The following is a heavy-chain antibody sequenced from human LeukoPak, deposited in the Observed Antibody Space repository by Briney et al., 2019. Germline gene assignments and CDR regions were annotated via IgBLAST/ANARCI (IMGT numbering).Heavy chain of an antibody. CDR1: GGSISSSSYY. CDR2: IYYSGST. Sequence: SETLSLTCTLSGGSISSSSYYWGWIRQPPGKGLEWIGRIYYSGSTYYNPSLKSRVTISVDTSKNQFSLKLSSVTAADTAVYYCARHAITMVRGLGGNFDYWGQGTLVTVSS. CDR3: ARHAITMVRGLGGNFDY. D-gene: IGHD3-10*01. J-gene: IGHJ4*02. V-gene: IGHV4-39*01.